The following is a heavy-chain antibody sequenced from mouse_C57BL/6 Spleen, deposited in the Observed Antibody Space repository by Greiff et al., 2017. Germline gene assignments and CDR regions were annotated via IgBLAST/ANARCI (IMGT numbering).Heavy chain of an antibody. CDR1: GFSFNTYA. D-gene: IGHD2-4*01. J-gene: IGHJ4*01. CDR3: VRQGDYVYAMDY. Sequence: EVKLVESGGGLVQPKGSLKLSCAASGFSFNTYAMNWVRQAPGKGLEWVARIRSKSNNYATYYADSVKDRFTISRDDSESMLYLQMNNLKTEDTAMYYCVRQGDYVYAMDYWGQGTSVTVSS. V-gene: IGHV10-1*01. CDR2: IRSKSNNYAT.